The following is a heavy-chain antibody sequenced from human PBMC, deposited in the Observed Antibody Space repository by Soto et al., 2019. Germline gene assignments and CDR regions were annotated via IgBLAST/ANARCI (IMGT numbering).Heavy chain of an antibody. CDR2: IKQDGSKK. Sequence: GGSLRLSCEASGFTFSSYWMSWVRQAPGKGLEWVANIKQDGSKKDYVDSVKGRFTTSRDNTKNTLYLQMDSLRAEDTAVYYCARSGSYCTSTSCFYYYYMDVWGKGTTVTVSS. V-gene: IGHV3-7*01. CDR1: GFTFSSYW. D-gene: IGHD2-2*01. J-gene: IGHJ6*03. CDR3: ARSGSYCTSTSCFYYYYMDV.